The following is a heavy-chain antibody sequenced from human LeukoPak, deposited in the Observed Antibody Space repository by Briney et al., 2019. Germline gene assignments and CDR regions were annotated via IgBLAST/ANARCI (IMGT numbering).Heavy chain of an antibody. D-gene: IGHD3-22*01. CDR3: ARGAGVTMIVVATGPHAFDI. Sequence: SETPSLTCTVSGGSISSYYWSWIRQPPGKGLEWIGYIYYSGSTNYNPSLKSRVTISVDTSKNQFSLKLSSVTAADTAVYYCARGAGVTMIVVATGPHAFDIWGQGTMVTVSS. J-gene: IGHJ3*02. CDR2: IYYSGST. V-gene: IGHV4-59*01. CDR1: GGSISSYY.